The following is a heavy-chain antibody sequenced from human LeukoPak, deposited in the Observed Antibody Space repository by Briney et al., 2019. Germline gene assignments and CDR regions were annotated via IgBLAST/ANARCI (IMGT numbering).Heavy chain of an antibody. CDR3: ARGTTPGV. V-gene: IGHV4-59*01. Sequence: SETLSLTCTVSGGSISSYYWSWIRQPPGKGLEWIGYIYYSGSTNYNPSLKSRVTISVDTSKNQFSLKLSSVTAADTAVYYCARGTTPGVWGKGTTVTISS. CDR1: GGSISSYY. CDR2: IYYSGST. D-gene: IGHD1-7*01. J-gene: IGHJ6*04.